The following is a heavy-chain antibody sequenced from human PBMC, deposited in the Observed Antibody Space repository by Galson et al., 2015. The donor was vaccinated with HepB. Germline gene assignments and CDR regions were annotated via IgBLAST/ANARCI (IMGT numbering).Heavy chain of an antibody. J-gene: IGHJ6*02. V-gene: IGHV1-18*01. CDR2: ISAYNGNT. CDR1: GYTFTSYG. D-gene: IGHD4-17*01. CDR3: ARDWDSNDYGDYGRNYYYYYGMDV. Sequence: SVKVSCKASGYTFTSYGISWVRQAPGQGLEWMGWISAYNGNTNYAQKLQGRVTMTTDTSTSTAYMELRSLRSDDTAVYYCARDWDSNDYGDYGRNYYYYYGMDVWGQGTTVTVSS.